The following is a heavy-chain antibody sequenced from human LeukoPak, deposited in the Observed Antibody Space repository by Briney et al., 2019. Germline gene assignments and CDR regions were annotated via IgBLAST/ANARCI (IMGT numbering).Heavy chain of an antibody. Sequence: GWSLRLSCATSGFTFDRYTIHWVRQAPGKGLEWVSLAGWAGGTTYYSDSVRGRFTISRDSGKNSVYLQMNSLTTDDTAFYFCAKELDTMFFDYWGQGALVTVSS. CDR2: AGWAGGTT. J-gene: IGHJ4*02. CDR3: AKELDTMFFDY. V-gene: IGHV3-43*01. CDR1: GFTFDRYT. D-gene: IGHD3-10*02.